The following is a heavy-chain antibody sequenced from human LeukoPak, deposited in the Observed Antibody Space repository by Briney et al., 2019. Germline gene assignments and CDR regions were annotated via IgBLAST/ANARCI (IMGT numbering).Heavy chain of an antibody. V-gene: IGHV4-30-4*08. CDR3: ARGPKNSGSSFDP. CDR1: GGSISSGNYY. Sequence: SGTLSLSCSVSGGSISSGNYYWVWIRQPPGMSLEWIWDIYYSGSTYYNSYLKSRINISVNMSKNQFSLKLSFVTAADTAVYYCARGPKNSGSSFDPWGQGTLVTVSS. J-gene: IGHJ5*02. CDR2: IYYSGST. D-gene: IGHD1-7*01.